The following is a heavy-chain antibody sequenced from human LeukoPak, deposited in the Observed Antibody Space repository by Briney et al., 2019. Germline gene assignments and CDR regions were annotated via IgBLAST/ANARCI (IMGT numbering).Heavy chain of an antibody. Sequence: GGSLRLSCAASGFAFSSYGMHWVRQAPGKGLEWVAFIRYDGSNKYYADSVKGRFTISRDNSKNTLYLQMNSLRAEDTAVYYCARQNRADYGDYTFQHWGQGTLVTVSS. V-gene: IGHV3-30*02. CDR3: ARQNRADYGDYTFQH. J-gene: IGHJ1*01. CDR2: IRYDGSNK. CDR1: GFAFSSYG. D-gene: IGHD4-17*01.